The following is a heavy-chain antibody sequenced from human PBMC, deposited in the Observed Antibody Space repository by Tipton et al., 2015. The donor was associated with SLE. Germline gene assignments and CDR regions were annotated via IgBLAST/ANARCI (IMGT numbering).Heavy chain of an antibody. CDR1: GASIVNGY. J-gene: IGHJ5*02. CDR2: VSYTGSA. V-gene: IGHV4-59*08. Sequence: LRLSCTVSGASIVNGYWSWIRQPPGGGLEWIGYVSYTGSANYNPSLRSRVTTSMDTSRNQFSLRLSSVTAADTAMYYCARHTHFYEFWSDDPWGQGTLVIVSS. CDR3: ARHTHFYEFWSDDP. D-gene: IGHD3-3*01.